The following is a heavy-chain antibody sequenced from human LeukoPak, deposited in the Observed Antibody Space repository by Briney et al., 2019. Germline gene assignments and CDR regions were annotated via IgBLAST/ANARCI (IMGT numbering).Heavy chain of an antibody. J-gene: IGHJ4*02. D-gene: IGHD1-26*01. Sequence: ASVKVSFKASVYTFTDYYMNWVRQAPGQGLEWMGWINPNSGGTNYAQKFQGRVTMTRDTSITTAYMELSSLRSDDTAMYYCTRALGSDYWGQGTLVTVSS. V-gene: IGHV1-2*02. CDR3: TRALGSDY. CDR1: VYTFTDYY. CDR2: INPNSGGT.